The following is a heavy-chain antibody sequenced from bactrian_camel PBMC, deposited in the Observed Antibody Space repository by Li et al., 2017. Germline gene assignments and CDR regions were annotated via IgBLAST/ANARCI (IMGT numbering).Heavy chain of an antibody. CDR2: LDRYGGT. J-gene: IGHJ4*01. D-gene: IGHD6*01. CDR3: AAGSVGSPWGIPSASAFPY. CDR1: GDTRSSYC. V-gene: IGHV3S6*01. Sequence: HVQLVESGGGSVQPGGSLRLSCALSGDTRSSYCMAWFRQAPGKEREGVASLDRYGGTHYGDSVTGRFTISYDNAKHILYLQMNSLKGEDTAMYYCAAGSVGSPWGIPSASAFPYWGQGTQVTVS.